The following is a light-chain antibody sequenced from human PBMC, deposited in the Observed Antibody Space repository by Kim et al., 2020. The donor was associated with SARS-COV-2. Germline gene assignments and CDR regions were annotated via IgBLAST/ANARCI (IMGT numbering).Light chain of an antibody. CDR2: EVS. V-gene: IGLV2-14*01. Sequence: QAITISCTGTSIDVGGYKYVSWYQQHPGKAPKLVIYEVSNRPSGVSNRFSGSKSGNTASLTISGLQAEDEADYYCSSYIRGSTNYVFGTGTKVTVL. J-gene: IGLJ1*01. CDR3: SSYIRGSTNYV. CDR1: SIDVGGYKY.